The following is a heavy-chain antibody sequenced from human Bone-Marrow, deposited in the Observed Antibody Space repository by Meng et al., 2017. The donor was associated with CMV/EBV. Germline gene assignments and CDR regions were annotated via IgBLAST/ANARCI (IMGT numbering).Heavy chain of an antibody. Sequence: GESLKISCAASGFTFSSYAMSWVRQAPGKGLEWVAVISYDGSNKYYADSVKGRFTISRDNSKNTLYLQMNSLRAEDTAVYYCARVPNWNRDAFDIWGQGTMVTVSS. V-gene: IGHV3-30-3*01. J-gene: IGHJ3*02. CDR2: ISYDGSNK. CDR1: GFTFSSYA. D-gene: IGHD1-1*01. CDR3: ARVPNWNRDAFDI.